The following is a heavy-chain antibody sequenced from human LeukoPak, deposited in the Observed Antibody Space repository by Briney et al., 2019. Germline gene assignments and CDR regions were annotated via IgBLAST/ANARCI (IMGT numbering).Heavy chain of an antibody. CDR1: GFTFSSYAMH. CDR3: ASFIEYTSSDAFDI. CDR2: IYYSGST. Sequence: PGGSLRLSCAASGFTFSSYAMHWVRQPPGKGLEWIGSIYYSGSTYYNPSLKSRVTISVDTSKNQFSLKLSSVSAADTAVYYCASFIEYTSSDAFDIWGQGTMVTVSS. V-gene: IGHV4-39*01. J-gene: IGHJ3*02. D-gene: IGHD6-6*01.